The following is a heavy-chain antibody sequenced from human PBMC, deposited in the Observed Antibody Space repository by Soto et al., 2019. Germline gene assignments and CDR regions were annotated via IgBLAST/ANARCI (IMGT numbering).Heavy chain of an antibody. Sequence: QLQLQESGPGLVKPSETLSLTCSVSDGSITSAGFYWGWIRQPPEKGLEWIGSIFFSGSTYYNPSLKSRVTISVDTSKNQFSLRLNSVTAADTAVYYCARHERWIQIESFYFDSWGQGTLVTVSS. CDR2: IFFSGST. CDR1: DGSITSAGFY. V-gene: IGHV4-39*01. J-gene: IGHJ4*02. CDR3: ARHERWIQIESFYFDS. D-gene: IGHD5-18*01.